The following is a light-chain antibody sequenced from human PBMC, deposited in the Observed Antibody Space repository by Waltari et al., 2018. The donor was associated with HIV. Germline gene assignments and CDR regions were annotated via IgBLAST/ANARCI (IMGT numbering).Light chain of an antibody. CDR2: AAS. J-gene: IGKJ3*01. CDR1: QSISSS. V-gene: IGKV1-39*01. Sequence: DIQMTQSPSSLSASVGDRVTITRRASQSISSSLNWYQQKPGKAPKLLIYAASSLQSGVPSRFSGSASGTDFTLTISSLQPEDFATYYCQQSYSTLFTFGPGTKVDIK. CDR3: QQSYSTLFT.